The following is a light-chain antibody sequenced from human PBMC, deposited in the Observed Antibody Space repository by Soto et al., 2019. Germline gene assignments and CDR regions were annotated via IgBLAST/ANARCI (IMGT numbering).Light chain of an antibody. CDR1: HTISTY. Sequence: DIQMTQSPSSLSASVGDRVTISCRASHTISTYLNWYQQNPGKAPKLLIYAASSLQSGVPSRFSGSGSGTDFTLTISSLQPEDFATYYCQQSSNIPYTFGQGTKLEIK. CDR2: AAS. J-gene: IGKJ2*01. CDR3: QQSSNIPYT. V-gene: IGKV1-39*01.